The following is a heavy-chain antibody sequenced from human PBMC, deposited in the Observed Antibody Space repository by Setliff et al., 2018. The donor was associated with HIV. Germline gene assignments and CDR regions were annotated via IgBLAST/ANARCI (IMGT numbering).Heavy chain of an antibody. V-gene: IGHV4-4*08. J-gene: IGHJ4*02. CDR2: IYTSGST. CDR1: GDSSSNDY. Sequence: SETLSLTCTVSGDSSSNDYWTWVRQPPGKGLEWIGNIYTSGSTKYNPSLKSRVTISRDSSKNQFSLKLSSVTAADTAVYYCASGREAVAGALHFDYWGQGTLVTVSS. D-gene: IGHD6-19*01. CDR3: ASGREAVAGALHFDY.